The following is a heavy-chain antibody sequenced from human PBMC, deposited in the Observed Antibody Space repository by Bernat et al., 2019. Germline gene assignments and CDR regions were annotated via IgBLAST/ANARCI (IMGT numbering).Heavy chain of an antibody. CDR2: ITGGGGLI. Sequence: EVQVLESGGGLVVPGGSLRLSCAASGFNFKDFEMNWVRQAPGKGLEWISYITGGGGLIHYRDSVKGRFTISRDNAKKSLYLQMNDLRAEDTAIYYCVGGGLRYFDYWGQGTLVTVSS. D-gene: IGHD1-26*01. V-gene: IGHV3-48*03. J-gene: IGHJ4*03. CDR1: GFNFKDFE. CDR3: VGGGLRYFDY.